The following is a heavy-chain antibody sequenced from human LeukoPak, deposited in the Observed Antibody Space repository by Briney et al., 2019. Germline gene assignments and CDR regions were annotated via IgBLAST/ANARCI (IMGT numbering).Heavy chain of an antibody. D-gene: IGHD6-19*01. CDR1: GYSFTSYW. J-gene: IGHJ4*02. CDR3: ARGAYSSGGEIDY. CDR2: IYPGDSDT. Sequence: GESLKISWKGSGYSFTSYWIGWVRQMPGKGLEWMGIIYPGDSDTRYSPSFQGQVTISADKTISTAYLQWSSLNASATAMYYCARGAYSSGGEIDYWGQGTLVTVSS. V-gene: IGHV5-51*01.